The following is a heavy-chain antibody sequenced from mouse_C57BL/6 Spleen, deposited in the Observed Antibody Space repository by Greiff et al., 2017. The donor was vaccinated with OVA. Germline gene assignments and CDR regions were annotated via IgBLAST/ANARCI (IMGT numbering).Heavy chain of an antibody. Sequence: EVQLVESGPGLVKPSQSLSLTCSVTGYSITSGYYWNWIRQFPGNQLEWMGYISYDGSNNYNPYLKNRISITRDTSKNQLFLKLNSVTTEDTATYYGAREPSNYAYYYAMDYWGQGTSVTVSS. CDR3: AREPSNYAYYYAMDY. CDR2: ISYDGSN. J-gene: IGHJ4*01. D-gene: IGHD2-5*01. CDR1: GYSITSGYY. V-gene: IGHV3-6*01.